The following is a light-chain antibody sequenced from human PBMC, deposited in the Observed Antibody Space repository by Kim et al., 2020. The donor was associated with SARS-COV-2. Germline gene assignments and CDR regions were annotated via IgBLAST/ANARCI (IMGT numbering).Light chain of an antibody. J-gene: IGKJ2*01. CDR3: QQYNFYPFS. CDR2: AAS. Sequence: SASVRAIGTITCRASQDIKNYLAWFQQNPQNAPKSLIYAASSLHSGVPSNFSGSGSGTYFTLTISSLQPEDFATYFCQQYNFYPFSFGQGTKLEI. V-gene: IGKV1-16*02. CDR1: QDIKNY.